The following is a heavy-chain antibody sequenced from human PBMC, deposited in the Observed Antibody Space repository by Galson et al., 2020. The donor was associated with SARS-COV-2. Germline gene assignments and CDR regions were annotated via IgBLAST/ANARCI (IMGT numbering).Heavy chain of an antibody. CDR3: ARDQGETAPDAFDI. V-gene: IGHV4-38-2*02. D-gene: IGHD5-18*01. CDR1: GYSISSGYY. J-gene: IGHJ3*02. CDR2: IYHSGST. Sequence: SETLSLTCTVSGYSISSGYYWGWIRQPPGKGLEWIGSIYHSGSTYYNPCLKSRVTISVDTSKNQFSLKLSSVTAADTAVYYCARDQGETAPDAFDIWGQGTMVTVSS.